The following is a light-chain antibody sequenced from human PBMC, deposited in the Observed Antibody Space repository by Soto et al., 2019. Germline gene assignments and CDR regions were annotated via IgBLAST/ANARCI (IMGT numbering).Light chain of an antibody. CDR3: QHYGSAHFT. J-gene: IGKJ3*01. Sequence: EIVLTQSPGTLSLSPGERATLSCRASQSFSSSYLAWYQQKPGQPPRLLIYGASSRATGIPDRFSGSGSGTDFTLTISSLEPEDFAVYYCQHYGSAHFTFGPGTKVDVK. V-gene: IGKV3-20*01. CDR2: GAS. CDR1: QSFSSSY.